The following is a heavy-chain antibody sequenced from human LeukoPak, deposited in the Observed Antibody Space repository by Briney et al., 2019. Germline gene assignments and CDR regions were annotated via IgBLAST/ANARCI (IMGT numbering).Heavy chain of an antibody. CDR1: GFTFNTYP. V-gene: IGHV3-30*07. J-gene: IGHJ2*01. Sequence: AGTSLRLSCAASGFTFNTYPMHWVRQAPGKGLEWVAVISADGSNKNYADSVKGRFAISRDNSWNTLYLQMNSLRAEDTAVYYCARESPLNWYFDLWGRGTLVTVSS. CDR3: ARESPLNWYFDL. CDR2: ISADGSNK.